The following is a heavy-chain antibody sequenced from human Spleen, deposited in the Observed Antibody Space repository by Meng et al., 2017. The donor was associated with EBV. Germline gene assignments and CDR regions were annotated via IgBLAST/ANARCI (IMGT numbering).Heavy chain of an antibody. J-gene: IGHJ5*02. D-gene: IGHD3-16*02. V-gene: IGHV4-34*01. Sequence: VHLHKVGAGLLKPSETLSLTCALYGESFSGHYWTWIRQPPGKGLEWIGEINESGITNYNPSLKSRVTLSIDTSERHFSLNLSSVTAADTAVYYCARQSTYRLLNPWGQGTLVTVSS. CDR3: ARQSTYRLLNP. CDR2: INESGIT. CDR1: GESFSGHY.